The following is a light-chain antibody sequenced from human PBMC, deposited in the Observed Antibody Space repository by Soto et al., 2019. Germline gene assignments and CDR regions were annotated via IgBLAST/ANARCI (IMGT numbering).Light chain of an antibody. Sequence: LSQSPGTLSLSQGERATLSCRASQSVSSSYLAWYQQKPGQAPRLLIYGAFNRATGIPARFSGSGSGTDFTLTISSLEPEDSAVYYCQQRNIWPPVTFGQVTLLEI. J-gene: IGKJ5*01. CDR3: QQRNIWPPVT. CDR1: QSVSSSY. CDR2: GAF. V-gene: IGKV3D-20*02.